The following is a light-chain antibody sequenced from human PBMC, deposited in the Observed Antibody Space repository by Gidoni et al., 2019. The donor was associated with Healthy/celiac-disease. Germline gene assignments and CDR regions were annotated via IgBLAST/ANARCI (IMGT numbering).Light chain of an antibody. CDR1: QSVSSY. Sequence: EIVLTQSPATLSLSPRERATLSCRASQSVSSYLAWYQQKPGQAPRLLIYDASNRATGIPARFSGSGSGTDFTLTISSLEPEDFAVYYCQQRSNWSTFGPGTKVDI. V-gene: IGKV3-11*01. CDR2: DAS. CDR3: QQRSNWST. J-gene: IGKJ3*01.